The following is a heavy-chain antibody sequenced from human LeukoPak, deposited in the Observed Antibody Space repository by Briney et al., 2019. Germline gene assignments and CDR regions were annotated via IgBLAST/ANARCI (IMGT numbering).Heavy chain of an antibody. V-gene: IGHV5-51*01. CDR3: ARPLSVNAIPYALYI. D-gene: IGHD2-8*01. CDR2: IYPADSDT. Sequence: GESLKISCKGSEYSFTNYYIGWVSQMPGTGLEWMGSIYPADSDTTYSPSFQGQVTISADKSISTANLQWSSLKASDTAIYYCARPLSVNAIPYALYIWGQGTMVTVSS. J-gene: IGHJ3*02. CDR1: EYSFTNYY.